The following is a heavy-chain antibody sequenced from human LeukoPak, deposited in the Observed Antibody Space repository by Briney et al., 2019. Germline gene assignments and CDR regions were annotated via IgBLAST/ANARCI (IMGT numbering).Heavy chain of an antibody. CDR3: AREGYCSGDTCYQDDAFDI. Sequence: GGSLRLSCAASGFNFRSCWMSWVRQAPGKGLEWVANIKQDGKGKYYVDSVKGRFTISRDNARNSLYLQMNSLRAEDTAVYYCAREGYCSGDTCYQDDAFDIWGQGTMVTVSS. J-gene: IGHJ3*02. D-gene: IGHD2-15*01. CDR2: IKQDGKGK. V-gene: IGHV3-7*01. CDR1: GFNFRSCW.